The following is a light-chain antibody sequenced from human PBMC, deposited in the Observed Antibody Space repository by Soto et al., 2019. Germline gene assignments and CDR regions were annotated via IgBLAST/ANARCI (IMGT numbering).Light chain of an antibody. CDR1: SSDIGTYDY. J-gene: IGLJ1*01. V-gene: IGLV2-8*01. CDR3: CSYGGGNKFYV. Sequence: QSALTQPPSASGSPGQSVTISCTGTSSDIGTYDYVSWYQHLPDKAPKLIIYEVSKRPSGVPDRFAGSKSGNTASLTVSGLQAEDEGDYYCCSYGGGNKFYVLGTGTKLTVL. CDR2: EVS.